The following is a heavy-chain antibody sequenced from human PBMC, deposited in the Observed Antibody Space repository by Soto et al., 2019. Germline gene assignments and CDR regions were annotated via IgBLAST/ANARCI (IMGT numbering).Heavy chain of an antibody. J-gene: IGHJ5*02. D-gene: IGHD1-20*01. CDR2: IRNKAKSYTT. CDR1: GFTFSDHY. V-gene: IGHV3-72*01. Sequence: GGSLRLSCAGSGFTFSDHYMDWVRQAPGKGLEWVGRIRNKAKSYTTEYAASVKGRFTISRDDSKNSLYLQMNSLKTEDTAVYYCARGMTGTTRRYNWFDPWGQGTLVTVSS. CDR3: ARGMTGTTRRYNWFDP.